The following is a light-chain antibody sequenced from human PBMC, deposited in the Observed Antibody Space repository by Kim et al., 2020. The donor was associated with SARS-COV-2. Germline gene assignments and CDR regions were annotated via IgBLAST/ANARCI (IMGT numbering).Light chain of an antibody. CDR2: EDT. J-gene: IGLJ3*02. CDR1: SGSITTNY. Sequence: GKTVTMSCTRSSGSITTNYVQWYQRRPGSAPTTVIFEDTERPSGVPDRFSGSVDFSSNSASLTISGLKTEDEGEYYCQSYDNNNRVFGGGTQLTVL. CDR3: QSYDNNNRV. V-gene: IGLV6-57*03.